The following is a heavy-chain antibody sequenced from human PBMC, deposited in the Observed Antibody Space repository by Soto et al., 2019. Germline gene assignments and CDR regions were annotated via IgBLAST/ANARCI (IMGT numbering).Heavy chain of an antibody. D-gene: IGHD3-16*02. CDR2: ISYDGSNK. CDR3: ARDPLYDYVWGSYPDY. J-gene: IGHJ4*02. V-gene: IGHV3-30-3*01. CDR1: GFTFSSYA. Sequence: GGSLRLSCAASGFTFSSYAMHWVRQAPGKGLEWVAVISYDGSNKYYADSVKGRFTISRDNSKNTLYLQMNSLRAEDTAVYYCARDPLYDYVWGSYPDYWGQGTLVTVSS.